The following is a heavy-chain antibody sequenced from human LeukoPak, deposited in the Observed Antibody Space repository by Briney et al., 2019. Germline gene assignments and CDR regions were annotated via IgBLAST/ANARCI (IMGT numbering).Heavy chain of an antibody. J-gene: IGHJ4*02. V-gene: IGHV3-48*04. D-gene: IGHD3-16*01. CDR1: GFTFTGHN. Sequence: GGSLRLSCAASGFTFTGHNMNWVREAPGKGLEWISFVSISSGTIYYADSVKGRFSISRDNAKSSLDLQMNSLRAEDTAVYYCARAMSTFGGVRNYFDSWGQGTLVTFSS. CDR2: VSISSGTI. CDR3: ARAMSTFGGVRNYFDS.